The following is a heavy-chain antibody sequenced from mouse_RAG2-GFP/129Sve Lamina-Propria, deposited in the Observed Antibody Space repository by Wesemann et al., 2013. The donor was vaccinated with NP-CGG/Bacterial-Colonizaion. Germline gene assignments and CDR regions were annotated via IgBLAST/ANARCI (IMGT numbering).Heavy chain of an antibody. V-gene: IGHV14-1*01. CDR3: TTPYYGSSYSNDY. Sequence: EVQLQQSVAELVRPGASVKLSCTASGFNIKNTYMHWVKQRPEQGLEWIGRIDPEDGDTEYAPKFQGKATMTADTSSNTAYLQLSSLTSEDTAVYYCTTPYYGSSYSNDYWGQGTTLTVSS. CDR1: GFNIKNTY. D-gene: IGHD1-1*01. CDR2: IDPEDGDT. J-gene: IGHJ2*01.